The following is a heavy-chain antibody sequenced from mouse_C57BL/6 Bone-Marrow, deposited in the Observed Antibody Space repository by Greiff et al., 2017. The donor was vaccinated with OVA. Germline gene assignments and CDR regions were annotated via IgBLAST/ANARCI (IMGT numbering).Heavy chain of an antibody. CDR3: ARGDYGRLDY. V-gene: IGHV1-54*01. J-gene: IGHJ2*01. Sequence: VQLQQSGAELVRPGTSVKVSCKASGYAFTNYLIEWVKQRPGQGLEWIGVINPGSGGTNYNEKFKGKATLTADKSSSTAYMQLSSLTSEDSAVYFCARGDYGRLDYWGQGTTLTVSS. CDR2: INPGSGGT. D-gene: IGHD1-1*01. CDR1: GYAFTNYL.